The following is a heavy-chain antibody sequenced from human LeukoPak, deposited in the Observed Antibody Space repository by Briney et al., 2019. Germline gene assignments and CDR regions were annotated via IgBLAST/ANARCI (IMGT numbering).Heavy chain of an antibody. CDR3: AREGYYGSGSPPSLYFDY. V-gene: IGHV3-7*03. CDR1: GFTFSSYC. Sequence: GGSLRLSCAASGFTFSSYCMSWVRQAPGKGLEWVANINKDESEKYYVDSVKGRFTISRDNAKNSLYPQMNSLRAEDTAVYYCAREGYYGSGSPPSLYFDYWGQGTLVTVSS. CDR2: INKDESEK. D-gene: IGHD3-10*01. J-gene: IGHJ4*02.